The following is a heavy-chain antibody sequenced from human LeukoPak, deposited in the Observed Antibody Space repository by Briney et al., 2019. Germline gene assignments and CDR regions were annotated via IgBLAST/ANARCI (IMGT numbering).Heavy chain of an antibody. CDR1: GFTFSTYS. V-gene: IGHV3-21*06. CDR2: ISSNSRHI. Sequence: GGSLRLSCAASGFTFSTYSMNWVRQAPGKGLEWVSSISSNSRHIYYADSMRGRFTISRDNAKNSLYLQMNSLRPEDTAVYYCARVAEAAAFDSWGQGTLVTVSS. D-gene: IGHD6-13*01. CDR3: ARVAEAAAFDS. J-gene: IGHJ4*02.